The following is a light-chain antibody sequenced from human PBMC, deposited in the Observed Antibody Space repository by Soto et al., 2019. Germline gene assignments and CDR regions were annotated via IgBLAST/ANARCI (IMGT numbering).Light chain of an antibody. J-gene: IGKJ4*01. V-gene: IGKV3-11*01. Sequence: ENGKRQALATLSLSQEKRATLSCRASQSVSSYLAWYQQKPGQAPRLLIYDASNRATGIPARFSGSGSGSFFKLTVYGLEPEDLAVCCCDLRIYGPLSFGGGTKVDIK. CDR1: QSVSSY. CDR2: DAS. CDR3: DLRIYGPLS.